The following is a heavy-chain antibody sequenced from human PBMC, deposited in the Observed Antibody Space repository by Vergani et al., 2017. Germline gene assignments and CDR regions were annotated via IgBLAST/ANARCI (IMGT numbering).Heavy chain of an antibody. D-gene: IGHD6-19*01. Sequence: QVQLVQSGAEVKKPGSSVKVSCKASGGTFSSYAISWVRQAPGQGLEWMGRIIPIFGTANYAQKLQGRVTMTTDTSTSTAYMELRSLRSDDTAVYYCARYLSSGWSHDYYYYMDVWGKGTTVTVSS. CDR1: GGTFSSYA. J-gene: IGHJ6*03. V-gene: IGHV1-69*06. CDR3: ARYLSSGWSHDYYYYMDV. CDR2: IIPIFGTA.